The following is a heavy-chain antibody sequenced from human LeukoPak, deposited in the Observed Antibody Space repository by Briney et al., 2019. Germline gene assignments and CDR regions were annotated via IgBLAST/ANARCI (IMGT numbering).Heavy chain of an antibody. CDR2: ISGSGGST. J-gene: IGHJ3*02. V-gene: IGHV3-23*01. D-gene: IGHD3-22*01. CDR3: AKDRRFTMIVVVISPAAFDI. CDR1: GFTFSSYA. Sequence: PGGSLRLSCAASGFTFSSYAMSWVRQAPGKGLEWVSAISGSGGSTYYADSVKGRFTISRDNSKNTLYLQMNSLRAEDTAVYYCAKDRRFTMIVVVISPAAFDIWGQGTMVTVSS.